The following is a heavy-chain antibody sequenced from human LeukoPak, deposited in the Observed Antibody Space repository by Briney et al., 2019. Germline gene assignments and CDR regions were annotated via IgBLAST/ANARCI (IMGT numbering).Heavy chain of an antibody. V-gene: IGHV3-30*02. CDR3: AKDPGGYQLDP. D-gene: IGHD3-16*01. CDR1: GFTFSNYG. Sequence: GGSLRLSCATSGFTFSNYGMHWVRQAPGKGLEWVAFIRHDGSDKYYADSVKGRFTISRDNSKNTLYLQMNSLRVEDTTVYYCAKDPGGYQLDPWGQGTQVTVSS. CDR2: IRHDGSDK. J-gene: IGHJ5*02.